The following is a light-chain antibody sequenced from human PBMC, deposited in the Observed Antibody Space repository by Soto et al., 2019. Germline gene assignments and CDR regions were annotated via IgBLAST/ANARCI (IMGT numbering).Light chain of an antibody. CDR2: GAS. J-gene: IGKJ4*01. Sequence: EVVMTQSPATLSVSPGERATLSCRASETVATNLAWYQQKPGQAPRLLISGASTRAAGISDRFRGSGSGTEFTLTISSLQPEDVAAYYCQKYNSAPLTFGGGTKVEIK. CDR1: ETVATN. CDR3: QKYNSAPLT. V-gene: IGKV3-15*01.